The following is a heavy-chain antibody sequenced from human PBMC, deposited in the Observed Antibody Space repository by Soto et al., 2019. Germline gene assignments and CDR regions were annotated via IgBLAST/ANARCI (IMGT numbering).Heavy chain of an antibody. D-gene: IGHD6-13*01. Sequence: SETLSLTCAVYGGSFSGYYWSWIRQPLGKGLEWIGEINHSGSTNYNPSLKSRVTISVDTSKNQFSLKLSSVTAADTAVYYCASGPRGASKAVAGIPYYYYYMDFWGKGTTVTVSS. J-gene: IGHJ6*03. CDR1: GGSFSGYY. CDR3: ASGPRGASKAVAGIPYYYYYMDF. CDR2: INHSGST. V-gene: IGHV4-34*01.